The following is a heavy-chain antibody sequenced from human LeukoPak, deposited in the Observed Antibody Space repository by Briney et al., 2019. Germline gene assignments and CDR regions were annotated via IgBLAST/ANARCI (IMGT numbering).Heavy chain of an antibody. CDR2: INTGGDYT. J-gene: IGHJ4*02. CDR3: AKNVGGCSGGSCYSGFDY. Sequence: GGSLRLSCAVSGVTFSKYVMSWVRQAPGKGLEWVSGINTGGDYTYYADSVKGRFTISRDNSGNTLYLQMNSLRAEDAALYYCAKNVGGCSGGSCYSGFDYWGQGTLVTVSS. D-gene: IGHD2-15*01. CDR1: GVTFSKYV. V-gene: IGHV3-23*01.